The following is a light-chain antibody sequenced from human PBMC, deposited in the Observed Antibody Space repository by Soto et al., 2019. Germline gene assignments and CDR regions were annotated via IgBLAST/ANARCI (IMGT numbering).Light chain of an antibody. Sequence: DIVMTQSPLSLPVTPGEPASISCRSSQSLLHNNGYNYLDWYLQKPGQSPQLLIYLGSNRASGVPGRFSGSGSGTDFTLTISSLQSEDFAVYYCQHYNNKRPQLTFGGGTKVDIK. CDR1: QSLLHNNGYNY. CDR2: LGS. J-gene: IGKJ4*01. CDR3: QHYNNKRPQLT. V-gene: IGKV2-28*01.